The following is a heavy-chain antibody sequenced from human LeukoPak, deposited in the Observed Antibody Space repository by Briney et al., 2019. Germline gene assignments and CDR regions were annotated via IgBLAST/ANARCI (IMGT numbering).Heavy chain of an antibody. D-gene: IGHD6-19*01. V-gene: IGHV3-33*01. Sequence: GGSLRLSCAASGFTFSSYGMHWVRQAPGKGLEWVAVIWYDGSNKYYADSVKGRFTISRDNSKNTLYLQMNSLRAEDTAVYYCEYSSGWDDAFDIWGQGTMVTVSS. CDR1: GFTFSSYG. CDR3: EYSSGWDDAFDI. CDR2: IWYDGSNK. J-gene: IGHJ3*02.